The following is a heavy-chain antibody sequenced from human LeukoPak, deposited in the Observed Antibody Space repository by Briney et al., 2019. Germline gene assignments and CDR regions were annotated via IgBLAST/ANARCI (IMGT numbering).Heavy chain of an antibody. D-gene: IGHD2-2*01. CDR1: GFTFSNYA. J-gene: IGHJ4*02. Sequence: GGSLRLSCAASGFTFSNYAMSWVRQAPGKGLEWVSAISASGGSAYYADSVKGRFTISTDNSKNTLYLQMNSLRAEDTAVCYCAKEERSQLFDYWGQGTLVTVSS. CDR3: AKEERSQLFDY. V-gene: IGHV3-23*01. CDR2: ISASGGSA.